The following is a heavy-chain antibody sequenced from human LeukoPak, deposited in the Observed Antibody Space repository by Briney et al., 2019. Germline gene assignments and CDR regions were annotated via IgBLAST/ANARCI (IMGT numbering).Heavy chain of an antibody. CDR2: TNDSGGST. D-gene: IGHD6-13*01. CDR3: AKMSSSWTYYYGMDV. J-gene: IGHJ6*02. CDR1: GFTFSSYA. Sequence: GGSLRLSCAASGFTFSSYAMSWVRQAPGKGLEWVSGTNDSGGSTYYADSVKGRFTISRDNSKNTLYLQMNSLRAEDTAVYYCAKMSSSWTYYYGMDVWGQGTTVTVSS. V-gene: IGHV3-23*01.